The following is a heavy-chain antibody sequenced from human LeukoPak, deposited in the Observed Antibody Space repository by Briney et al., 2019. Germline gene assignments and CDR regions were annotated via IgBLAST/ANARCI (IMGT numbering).Heavy chain of an antibody. D-gene: IGHD3-22*01. V-gene: IGHV1-69*13. CDR3: ARLLSGYYYAYFDY. CDR2: IIPIFGTA. CDR1: GGAFSSYA. Sequence: GASVKVSCKASGGAFSSYAISWVRQAPGQGLEWMGGIIPIFGTANYAQKFQGRVTITADESTSTAYMELSSLRSEDTAVYYCARLLSGYYYAYFDYWGQGTLVIVSS. J-gene: IGHJ4*02.